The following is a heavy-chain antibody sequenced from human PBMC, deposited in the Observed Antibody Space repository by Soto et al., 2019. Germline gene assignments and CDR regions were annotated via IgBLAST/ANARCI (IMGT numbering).Heavy chain of an antibody. D-gene: IGHD1-26*01. V-gene: IGHV5-10-1*01. J-gene: IGHJ1*01. CDR1: GYSFTSYW. Sequence: PGESLKISCKGSGYSFTSYWISWVRQMPGKGLEWMGRIDPSDSYTNYSPSFQGHVTISADKSISTAYLQWSSLKASDTAMYYCARENPNTPLSGSYPTPPQHWGQGTLVTSPQ. CDR3: ARENPNTPLSGSYPTPPQH. CDR2: IDPSDSYT.